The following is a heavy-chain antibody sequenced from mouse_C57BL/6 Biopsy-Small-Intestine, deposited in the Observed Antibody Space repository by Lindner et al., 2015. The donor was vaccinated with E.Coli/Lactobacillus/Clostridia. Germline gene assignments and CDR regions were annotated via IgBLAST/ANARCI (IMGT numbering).Heavy chain of an antibody. D-gene: IGHD1-1*02. Sequence: SVKVSCKASGGTFSSYVINWVRQAPGQGLEWMGGIITIFGTANYAQKFQGRVTITADESTNTAYMELSSLRSEDTAVYYCAMGWVAVTFFDYWGQGTLVTVSS. V-gene: IGHV1-81*01. J-gene: IGHJ4*01. CDR2: IITIFGTA. CDR1: GGTFSSYV. CDR3: AMGWVAVTFFDY.